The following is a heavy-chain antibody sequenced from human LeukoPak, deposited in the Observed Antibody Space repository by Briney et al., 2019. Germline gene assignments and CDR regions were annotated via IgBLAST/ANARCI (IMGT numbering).Heavy chain of an antibody. D-gene: IGHD2-15*01. V-gene: IGHV1-18*01. Sequence: GASVKVSCKASGYTFTSYGISWVRQAPGQGLEWMGWISAYNGNTNYAQKLQGRVTMTTDTPTSTAYMELRSLRSDDTAVYYCARGGRDIVVVVAATLVGYFDYWGQGTLVTVSS. CDR2: ISAYNGNT. J-gene: IGHJ4*02. CDR1: GYTFTSYG. CDR3: ARGGRDIVVVVAATLVGYFDY.